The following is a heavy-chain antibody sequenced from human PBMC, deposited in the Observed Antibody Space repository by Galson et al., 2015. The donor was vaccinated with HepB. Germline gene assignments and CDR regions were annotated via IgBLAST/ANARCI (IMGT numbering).Heavy chain of an antibody. D-gene: IGHD2-2*01. CDR1: GFTFSSYG. CDR2: ISYDGSNK. V-gene: IGHV3-30*18. J-gene: IGHJ6*02. CDR3: AKDLMQDIVVVPAAMYYYYYYGMDV. Sequence: SLRLSCAASGFTFSSYGMHWVRQAPGKGLEWVAVISYDGSNKYYADSVKGRFTISRDNSKNTLYLQMNSLRAEDTAVYYCAKDLMQDIVVVPAAMYYYYYYGMDVWGQGTTVTVSS.